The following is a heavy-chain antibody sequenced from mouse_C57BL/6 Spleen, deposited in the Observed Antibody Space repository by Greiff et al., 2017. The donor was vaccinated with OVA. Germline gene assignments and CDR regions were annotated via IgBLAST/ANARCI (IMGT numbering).Heavy chain of an antibody. V-gene: IGHV1-82*01. D-gene: IGHD1-1*01. J-gene: IGHJ2*01. CDR1: GYAFSSSW. CDR3: ARSTITTVVEGHYFDY. Sequence: VQLQESGPELVKPGASVKISCKASGYAFSSSWMNWVKQRPGKGLEWIGRIYPGDGGTNYNGKFKGKATLTADKSSSTAYMQLSSLTSEDSAVYFCARSTITTVVEGHYFDYWGQGTTLTVSS. CDR2: IYPGDGGT.